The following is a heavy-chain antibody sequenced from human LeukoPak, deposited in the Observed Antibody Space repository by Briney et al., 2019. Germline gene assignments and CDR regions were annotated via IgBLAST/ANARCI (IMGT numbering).Heavy chain of an antibody. D-gene: IGHD6-13*01. CDR1: GYTSTNYY. Sequence: AAVTVCCKASGYTSTNYYMHWVRQAPGQGLGWVGVINPSGGSTNYAQEFQGRVAMTRDTSTNTVYMELSSLRTEETAVYYCARPPPCSSWPPEAYWGQGALVTVSS. J-gene: IGHJ4*02. CDR3: ARPPPCSSWPPEAY. V-gene: IGHV1-46*01. CDR2: INPSGGST.